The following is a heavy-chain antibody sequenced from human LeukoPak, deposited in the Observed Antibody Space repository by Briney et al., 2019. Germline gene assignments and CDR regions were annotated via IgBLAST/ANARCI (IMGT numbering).Heavy chain of an antibody. CDR3: AREAMIVGNRAFDI. V-gene: IGHV4-61*10. D-gene: IGHD3-22*01. CDR2: IYYSGST. J-gene: IGHJ3*02. CDR1: GGSISSGSYY. Sequence: SQTLSLTCTVSGGSISSGSYYWRWVRQPAGKGLEWLGYIYYSGSTNYNPSLKSRVTISVDTSKNQFSLKLSSVTAADTAVYYCAREAMIVGNRAFDIWGQGTMVTVSS.